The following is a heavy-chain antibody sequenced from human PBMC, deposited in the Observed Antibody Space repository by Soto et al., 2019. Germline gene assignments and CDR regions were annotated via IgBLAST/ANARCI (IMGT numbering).Heavy chain of an antibody. CDR3: ATSYGSGYRAFDY. D-gene: IGHD3-10*01. CDR2: VNPILSMS. CDR1: GDTFSFYS. J-gene: IGHJ4*02. V-gene: IGHV1-69*04. Sequence: QVQLVQSVAEVKSPGSSVNVSCKSSGDTFSFYSINWVRKAPGLGLEWMGRVNPILSMSNYAQRFQGRVTMTADKYTITAYMELSGLRSEDTAMYYCATSYGSGYRAFDYWGQGALVTVSS.